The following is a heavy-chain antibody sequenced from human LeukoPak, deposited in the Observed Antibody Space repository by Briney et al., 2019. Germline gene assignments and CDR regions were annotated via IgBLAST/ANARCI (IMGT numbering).Heavy chain of an antibody. CDR1: GFTFSNYA. D-gene: IGHD2-21*01. Sequence: GRSLRLSCAASGFTFSNYAMRWVRQAPGKGLEWVAIISFDESNKYYADSVKGRFTIARDNSKKTLSLQMNNLRVDDTAVYYCARVQFQWFDPWGQGTLVTVAS. V-gene: IGHV3-30*14. CDR2: ISFDESNK. CDR3: ARVQFQWFDP. J-gene: IGHJ5*02.